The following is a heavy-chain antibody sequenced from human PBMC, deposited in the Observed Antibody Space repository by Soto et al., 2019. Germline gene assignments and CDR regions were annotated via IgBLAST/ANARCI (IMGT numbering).Heavy chain of an antibody. J-gene: IGHJ3*02. V-gene: IGHV4-34*01. CDR2: INHSGST. CDR3: ARQYSSGWYEDDAFDI. CDR1: GGSFSGYY. D-gene: IGHD6-19*01. Sequence: SETLSLTCAVYGGSFSGYYWSWIRQPPGKGLEWIGEINHSGSTNYNPSLKSRVTISVDTSKNQFSLKLSSVTAADTAVYYCARQYSSGWYEDDAFDIWGQGTMVTVSS.